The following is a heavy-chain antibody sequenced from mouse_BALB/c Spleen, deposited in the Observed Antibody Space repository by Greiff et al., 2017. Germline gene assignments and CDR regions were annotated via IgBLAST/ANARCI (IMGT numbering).Heavy chain of an antibody. V-gene: IGHV1-12*01. D-gene: IGHD1-1*01. CDR1: GYTFTSYN. Sequence: QVQLQQPGAELVKPGASVKMSCKASGYTFTSYNMHWVKQTPGQGLEWIGAIYPGNGDTSYNQKFKGKATLTADKSSSTAYMQLSSLTSEDSAVYYCARHYYGSSLDYWGQGTTRTVSS. CDR2: IYPGNGDT. J-gene: IGHJ2*01. CDR3: ARHYYGSSLDY.